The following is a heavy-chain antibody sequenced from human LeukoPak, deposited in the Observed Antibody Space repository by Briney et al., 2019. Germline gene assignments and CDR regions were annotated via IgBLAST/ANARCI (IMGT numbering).Heavy chain of an antibody. D-gene: IGHD1-26*01. Sequence: SQTLSLTCTVSGGSISSGSYYWSWIRQPAGKGLEWIGRIYTSGSTNYNPSLKSRVTISVDTSKNQFSLKLSSVTAADSAVHYCAAVTRELLFDYWGQGTLVTVSS. CDR2: IYTSGST. CDR1: GGSISSGSYY. J-gene: IGHJ4*02. V-gene: IGHV4-61*02. CDR3: AAVTRELLFDY.